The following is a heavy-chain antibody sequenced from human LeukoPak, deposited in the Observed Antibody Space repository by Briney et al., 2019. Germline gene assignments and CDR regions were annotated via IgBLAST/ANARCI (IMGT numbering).Heavy chain of an antibody. CDR2: INQDGSAK. Sequence: PGGSLRLSCAAPGFTLSSHWMTWVRQAPGKGLEWVANINQDGSAKYYGDSVKGRFTISRDNAKNSMYLQMNSLRAEDTAVYYCARWEIRGTAHQLDYWGQGTLVTVSS. CDR1: GFTLSSHW. CDR3: ARWEIRGTAHQLDY. V-gene: IGHV3-7*01. J-gene: IGHJ4*02. D-gene: IGHD1-7*01.